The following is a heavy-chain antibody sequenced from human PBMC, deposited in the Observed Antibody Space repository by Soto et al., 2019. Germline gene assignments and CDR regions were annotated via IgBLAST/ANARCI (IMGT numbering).Heavy chain of an antibody. CDR1: GGSFSGYT. D-gene: IGHD3-16*01. CDR2: INHSGTT. J-gene: IGHJ4*02. Sequence: QVQLQQWGAGLLKPSETLSLTCAVYGGSFSGYTWIWIRQPPGKGLEWIGEINHSGTTNHNPSLKSRVIISVNTSKKQFSLRLTSAAAAGTAVYYCARGSDYPSSFDYWGQGTLVTVSS. V-gene: IGHV4-34*01. CDR3: ARGSDYPSSFDY.